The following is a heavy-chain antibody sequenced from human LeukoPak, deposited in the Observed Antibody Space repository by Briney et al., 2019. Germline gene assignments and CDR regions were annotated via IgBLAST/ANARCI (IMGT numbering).Heavy chain of an antibody. CDR1: GGSLSGFY. Sequence: TETLSLTCTVSGGSLSGFYWSWIRQPPGKGLEWIGYVYYSGSTTYNPSLKSRVTISVDTSKNQFSLRLGSVTAADTAVYYCAGDDTGGYRFDYWGQGTLVTVSS. V-gene: IGHV4-59*03. D-gene: IGHD3-22*01. CDR3: AGDDTGGYRFDY. CDR2: VYYSGST. J-gene: IGHJ4*02.